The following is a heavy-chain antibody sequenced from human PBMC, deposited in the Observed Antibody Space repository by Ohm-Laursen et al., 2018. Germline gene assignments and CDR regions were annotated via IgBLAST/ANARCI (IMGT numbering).Heavy chain of an antibody. CDR1: GFTFSDYY. CDR3: ARDLRMATTFDY. V-gene: IGHV3-11*01. J-gene: IGHJ4*02. D-gene: IGHD5-24*01. CDR2: ISSSGSTI. Sequence: SLRLSCAASGFTFSDYYMSWIRQAPGKGLEWVSYISSSGSTIYYADSVKGRSTISRDNAKNSLYLQMNSLRAEDTAVYYCARDLRMATTFDYWGQGTLVTVSS.